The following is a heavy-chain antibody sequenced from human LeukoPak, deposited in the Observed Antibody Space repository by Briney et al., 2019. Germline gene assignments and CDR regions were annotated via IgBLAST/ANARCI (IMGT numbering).Heavy chain of an antibody. V-gene: IGHV1-69*01. CDR1: GGTFNNYA. CDR2: IIPIFGTT. CDR3: ARDLKGGRRHSSGYGAAFDI. J-gene: IGHJ3*02. D-gene: IGHD3-22*01. Sequence: GASVKVSCKASGGTFNNYAISWVRQAPGQGLEWAGGIIPIFGTTKYEQKFQGRVTITADESTSTAYMELSSLRSEDTAVYYCARDLKGGRRHSSGYGAAFDIWGQGTMVTVSS.